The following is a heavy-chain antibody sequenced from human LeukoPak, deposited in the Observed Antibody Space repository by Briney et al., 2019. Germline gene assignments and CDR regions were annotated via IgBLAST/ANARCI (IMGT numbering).Heavy chain of an antibody. Sequence: PGGSLRLSCAASGFTFSSYNMNWVRQAPGKGLEWVSSISSSSSYIYYADSVKGRFTISRDNAKNSLYLQMNSLRAEDTAVYYWARAFPRASGFPTDYWGQGTLVTVSS. CDR1: GFTFSSYN. J-gene: IGHJ4*02. D-gene: IGHD2-21*01. CDR2: ISSSSSYI. CDR3: ARAFPRASGFPTDY. V-gene: IGHV3-21*01.